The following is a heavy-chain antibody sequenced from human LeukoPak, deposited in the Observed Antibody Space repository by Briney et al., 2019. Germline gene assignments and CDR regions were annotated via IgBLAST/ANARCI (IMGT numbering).Heavy chain of an antibody. V-gene: IGHV4-34*01. CDR2: INRSGST. CDR3: ARMTTGHDY. D-gene: IGHD4-17*01. J-gene: IGHJ4*02. Sequence: SETLSLTCAVYGGSLSYYYWSWIRQPPEKGLEWIGEINRSGSTNYNPSLKSRVTISVDASKNQFSLRMNTVTAADTAVYFCARMTTGHDYWGQGTLVTVSS. CDR1: GGSLSYYY.